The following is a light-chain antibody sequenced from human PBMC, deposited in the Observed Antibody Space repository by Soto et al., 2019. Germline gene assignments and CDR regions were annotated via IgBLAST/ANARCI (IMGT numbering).Light chain of an antibody. Sequence: EIVMTQSPATLSVSPGERATLSCRASQSVSSNLAWYQQKPGQAPRLLIYGASTRATGIPARFSGSGSGTEFTLTISSLQSEDFPVYYCQQYNNWPPWKFGHGTKADIX. CDR2: GAS. CDR3: QQYNNWPPWK. J-gene: IGKJ1*01. V-gene: IGKV3-15*01. CDR1: QSVSSN.